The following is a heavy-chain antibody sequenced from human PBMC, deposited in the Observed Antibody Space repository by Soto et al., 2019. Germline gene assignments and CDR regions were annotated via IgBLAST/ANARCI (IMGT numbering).Heavy chain of an antibody. CDR2: INAGTGNT. V-gene: IGHV1-3*01. D-gene: IGHD5-12*01. CDR3: ARTSGGYERVGPFDL. J-gene: IGHJ3*01. CDR1: GYTLHDYA. Sequence: QVQLVQSGAEVKKPGASVKLSCKASGYTLHDYALHWVRQAPGQRLEWMAWINAGTGNTKYSQKLQGRVTITRDPSANTAYMELSSLTFEDTARYYCARTSGGYERVGPFDLWGQGTKVTVSS.